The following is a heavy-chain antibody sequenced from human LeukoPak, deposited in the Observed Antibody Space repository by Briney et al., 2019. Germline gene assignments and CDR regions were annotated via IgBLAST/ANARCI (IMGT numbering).Heavy chain of an antibody. CDR2: ISGSGGST. D-gene: IGHD6-19*01. J-gene: IGHJ3*02. Sequence: GGSLRLSCAASGFTFSSYAMSWVRQAPGKGLEWVSAISGSGGSTYYADSVKGRFTISRDNSKNTLDLQMNSLRAEDTAVYYCAKVLKWLIAVAGRGAFDIWGQGTMVTVSS. CDR1: GFTFSSYA. CDR3: AKVLKWLIAVAGRGAFDI. V-gene: IGHV3-23*01.